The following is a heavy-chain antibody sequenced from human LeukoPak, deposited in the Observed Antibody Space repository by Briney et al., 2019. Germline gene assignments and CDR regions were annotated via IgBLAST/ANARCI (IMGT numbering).Heavy chain of an antibody. CDR1: GGSISTGAYY. D-gene: IGHD5-24*01. CDR2: IYYSGTT. J-gene: IGHJ4*02. Sequence: SETLSLTCSVSGGSISTGAYYWGWIRQPPGKGLEWIGSIYYSGTTYYNPSLKSRVSISVDTSKNQFSLKLTSVTAADTAVYYCARGPRVEMATTHSGALFDYWGQGTLVTVS. V-gene: IGHV4-39*01. CDR3: ARGPRVEMATTHSGALFDY.